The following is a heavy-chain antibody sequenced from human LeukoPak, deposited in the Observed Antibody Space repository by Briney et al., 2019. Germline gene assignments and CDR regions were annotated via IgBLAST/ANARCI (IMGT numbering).Heavy chain of an antibody. CDR3: AKAGGGYDFR. D-gene: IGHD5-12*01. CDR2: ISWNSGSI. Sequence: GRSLRLSCAASGFTFDDYAMHWVRQAPGKGLEWVSGISWNSGSIGYADSVKGRFTISRDNAKNSLYQQMNSLRAEDTALYYCAKAGGGYDFRWGQGTLVTVSS. V-gene: IGHV3-9*01. J-gene: IGHJ4*02. CDR1: GFTFDDYA.